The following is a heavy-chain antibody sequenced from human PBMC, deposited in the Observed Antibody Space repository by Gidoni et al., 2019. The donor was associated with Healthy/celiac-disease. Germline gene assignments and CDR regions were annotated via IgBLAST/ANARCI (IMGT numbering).Heavy chain of an antibody. CDR3: ARSLRVDYFDY. D-gene: IGHD2-15*01. CDR1: GFTLSSYG. CDR2: IWYDGSNK. J-gene: IGHJ4*02. Sequence: QVQLVESGGGVVQPGRSLRLSCAASGFTLSSYGMHWVRQAPGKGLEWVAVIWYDGSNKYYADSVKGRFTISRDNSKNTLYLQMNSLRAEDTAVYYCARSLRVDYFDYWGQGTLVTVSS. V-gene: IGHV3-33*01.